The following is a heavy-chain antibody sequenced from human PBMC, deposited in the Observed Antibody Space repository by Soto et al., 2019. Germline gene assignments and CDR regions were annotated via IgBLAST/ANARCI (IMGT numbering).Heavy chain of an antibody. CDR3: ARSIRPLNWFDP. V-gene: IGHV4-39*01. D-gene: IGHD2-21*01. CDR1: GGSISSSSYY. Sequence: SETLSLTCTVSGGSISSSSYYWGWIRQPPGKGLEWIGSIYYSGSTYYNPSLKSRVTISVDTSKNQFSLKLSSVTAADTAVYYCARSIRPLNWFDPWGQGTPVTVSS. CDR2: IYYSGST. J-gene: IGHJ5*02.